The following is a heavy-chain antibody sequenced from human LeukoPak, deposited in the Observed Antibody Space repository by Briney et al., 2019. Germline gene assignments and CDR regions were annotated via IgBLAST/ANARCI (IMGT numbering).Heavy chain of an antibody. CDR2: INHSGST. V-gene: IGHV4-34*01. J-gene: IGHJ5*02. D-gene: IGHD2-21*01. CDR3: ARSLWRTWFDP. Sequence: KASETLSLTCAVYGGSFSGYYWSWIRQPPGKGLEWIGEINHSGSTNYNPSLKSRVTISVDTSKNQFSLKLSSVTAADTAVYYCARSLWRTWFDPWGQGTLVSVSS. CDR1: GGSFSGYY.